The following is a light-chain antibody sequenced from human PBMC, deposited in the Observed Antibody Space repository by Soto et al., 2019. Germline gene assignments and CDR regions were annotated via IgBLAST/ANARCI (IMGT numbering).Light chain of an antibody. CDR3: QQSYITPYT. Sequence: DIQMTQYPSSLSESVGDRVTITCRASQSISSYLNSYQQKPGKAPKLLISAASSLQSGVPSRFSGSGSGTDFTLTISSLQPEDFATYYCQQSYITPYTFGQGTKLEIK. CDR1: QSISSY. V-gene: IGKV1-39*01. CDR2: AAS. J-gene: IGKJ2*01.